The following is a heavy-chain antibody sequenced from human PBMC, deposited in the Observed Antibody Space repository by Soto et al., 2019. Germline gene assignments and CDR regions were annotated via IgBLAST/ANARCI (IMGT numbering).Heavy chain of an antibody. CDR3: AKDRWYPRDYFPY. CDR2: LSPNGQGI. Sequence: EVQLLESGGGLVQPGGSLRLSCAASGFTLNNYGMSWVRQAPGKGLEWVSALSPNGQGIYYADSVKGRFIISKDNSQTPVFMHMDSLTADDTAVYYCAKDRWYPRDYFPYWGQGTLVNVSS. J-gene: IGHJ4*02. V-gene: IGHV3-23*01. D-gene: IGHD1-20*01. CDR1: GFTLNNYG.